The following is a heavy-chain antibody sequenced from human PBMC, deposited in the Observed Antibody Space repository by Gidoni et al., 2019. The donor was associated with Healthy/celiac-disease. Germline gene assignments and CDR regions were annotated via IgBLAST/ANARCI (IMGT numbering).Heavy chain of an antibody. CDR3: ASTDCGGDCYRYPGDAFDI. Sequence: QAQRVQSGAEVQKPGSSVQVPCQASAGTISRYSMSGVRQAPGQGLEWMGRIIPILGIANYAQKFQGRVTITADKSTSTAYMELSSLRSEDTAVYYCASTDCGGDCYRYPGDAFDIWGQGTMVTVSS. V-gene: IGHV1-69*04. CDR1: AGTISRYS. CDR2: IIPILGIA. J-gene: IGHJ3*02. D-gene: IGHD2-21*02.